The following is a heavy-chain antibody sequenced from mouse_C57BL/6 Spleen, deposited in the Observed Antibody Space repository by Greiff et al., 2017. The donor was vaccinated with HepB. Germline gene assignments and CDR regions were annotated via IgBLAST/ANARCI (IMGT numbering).Heavy chain of an antibody. V-gene: IGHV14-4*01. CDR2: IDPENGDT. Sequence: VQLKESGAELVRPGASVKLSCTASGFNIKDDYMHWVKQRPEHGLEWIGWIDPENGDTEYASKFQGKATITADTSSNTAYLQLSSLTSEDTAVYYCTTSGTNAMDYWGQGTSVTVSS. D-gene: IGHD4-1*01. CDR3: TTSGTNAMDY. CDR1: GFNIKDDY. J-gene: IGHJ4*01.